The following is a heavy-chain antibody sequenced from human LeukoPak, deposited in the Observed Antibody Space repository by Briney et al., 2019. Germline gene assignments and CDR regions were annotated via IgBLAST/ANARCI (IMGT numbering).Heavy chain of an antibody. V-gene: IGHV5-51*01. D-gene: IGHD6-13*01. CDR1: GYRFTTSW. J-gene: IGHJ4*02. Sequence: GESLKISCKGSGYRFTTSWIAWVRQMPGKGLEWMGIIYPGDSETRYSPSFQGHVTISADKSISTAYLQWSSLKAPDTATYYCARQSTSSWENWGQGTLVTVSS. CDR2: IYPGDSET. CDR3: ARQSTSSWEN.